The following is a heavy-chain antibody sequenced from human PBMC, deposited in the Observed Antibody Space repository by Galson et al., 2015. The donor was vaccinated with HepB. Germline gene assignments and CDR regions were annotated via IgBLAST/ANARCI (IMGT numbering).Heavy chain of an antibody. D-gene: IGHD3-22*01. CDR2: ISYDGSNK. CDR1: GFNFNTYA. Sequence: SLRLSCAASGFNFNTYAMHWVRQAPGKGLEWITIISYDGSNKYYADSVTGRFTISRDNSNGTLFLQMNSLRTDDTAVYYCAKDAGFYDFSGFPSRFDSWGQGTLVIVSS. J-gene: IGHJ5*01. V-gene: IGHV3-30*18. CDR3: AKDAGFYDFSGFPSRFDS.